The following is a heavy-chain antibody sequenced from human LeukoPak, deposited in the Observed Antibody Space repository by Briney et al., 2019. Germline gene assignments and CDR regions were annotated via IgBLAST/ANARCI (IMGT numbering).Heavy chain of an antibody. CDR3: ARQPLAHGSGREFDY. D-gene: IGHD3-10*01. CDR1: GYSFTSYW. V-gene: IGHV5-51*01. Sequence: GESLKISCKGSGYSFTSYWIGWVRQMPGKGLEWMGIIYPGDSDTRYSPPFQGQVTISADKSISTAYLQWSSLKASDTAMYYCARQPLAHGSGREFDYWGQGTLVTVSS. J-gene: IGHJ4*02. CDR2: IYPGDSDT.